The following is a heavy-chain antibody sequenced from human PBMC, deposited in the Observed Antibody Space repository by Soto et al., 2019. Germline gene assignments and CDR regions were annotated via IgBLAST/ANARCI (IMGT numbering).Heavy chain of an antibody. CDR2: INAGNGNT. CDR3: ARAVKVAATNWFDP. CDR1: GYTFTSYA. D-gene: IGHD2-15*01. Sequence: QVQLVQSGAEVKKPGASVKVSCKASGYTFTSYAMHWVRQAPGQRLEWMGWINAGNGNTKYSQKFQGRVTITSVTSASTAYMELSSLRSEDTAVYYCARAVKVAATNWFDPWGQGTLVTVSS. V-gene: IGHV1-3*01. J-gene: IGHJ5*02.